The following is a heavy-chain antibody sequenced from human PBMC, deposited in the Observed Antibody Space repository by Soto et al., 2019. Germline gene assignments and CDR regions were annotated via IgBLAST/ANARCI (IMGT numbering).Heavy chain of an antibody. Sequence: EVQLLESGGGLVQPGGSLRLSCAASGFTFSSYAMSWVRQAPGKGLEWVSAISGSGGSTHYADSVKGRFTISRDNSKNTLYLEMNSLRAEDTAVYYCAKVIVVIAAAGDYFDYWGQGTLVTVSS. D-gene: IGHD2-21*01. CDR2: ISGSGGST. CDR1: GFTFSSYA. J-gene: IGHJ4*02. V-gene: IGHV3-23*01. CDR3: AKVIVVIAAAGDYFDY.